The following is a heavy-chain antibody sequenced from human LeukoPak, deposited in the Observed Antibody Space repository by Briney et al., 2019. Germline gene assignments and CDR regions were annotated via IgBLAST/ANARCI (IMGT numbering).Heavy chain of an antibody. D-gene: IGHD1-26*01. V-gene: IGHV4-39*01. J-gene: IGHJ4*02. CDR2: IFNSGST. Sequence: PSETLSLTCTVSGGSISSSSFYWGWIRQPPGKGLEWIGSIFNSGSTYYNPSLKSRVTISVDTSKKQFSLKVNSVTAADTAVYYCARNGPKVGAAGPVGGYFDYWGRGTLVTVSS. CDR3: ARNGPKVGAAGPVGGYFDY. CDR1: GGSISSSSFY.